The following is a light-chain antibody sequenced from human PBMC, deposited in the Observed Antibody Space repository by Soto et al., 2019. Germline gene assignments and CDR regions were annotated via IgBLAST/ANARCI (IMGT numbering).Light chain of an antibody. CDR1: QSVSSSH. CDR2: AAS. J-gene: IGKJ5*01. Sequence: GSLSLSPGERASVSFRCSQSVSSSHLAWYQHKHGQAKRLLIYAASSRATGSPDRFSGGGSGTDFTLTISRLETEDFEVYYCQQYGYSPITGGQGTRREIK. V-gene: IGKV3-20*01. CDR3: QQYGYSPIT.